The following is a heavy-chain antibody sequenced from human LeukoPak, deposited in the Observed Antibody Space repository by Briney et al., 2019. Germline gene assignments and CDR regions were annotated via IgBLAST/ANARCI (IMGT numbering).Heavy chain of an antibody. D-gene: IGHD3-9*01. V-gene: IGHV1-46*01. CDR2: INPSGGST. CDR1: GYTFTSYY. J-gene: IGHJ5*02. CDR3: TREATGYSWFDP. Sequence: ASVKVSCKASGYTFTSYYMHWVRQAPGQGLEWMGIINPSGGSTSYAQKFQGRVTMTRDTSTSTVYMELSSLRYEDTAVYYCTREATGYSWFDPWGQGTLVTVSS.